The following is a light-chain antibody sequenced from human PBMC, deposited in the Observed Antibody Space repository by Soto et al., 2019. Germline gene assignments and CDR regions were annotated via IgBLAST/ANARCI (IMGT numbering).Light chain of an antibody. CDR3: QQSYSKPRT. CDR1: QSISSY. Sequence: DIQMTQSPSSLSASVGDRVTITCRASQSISSYLNWYQHKPGKAPNLLIYAATTLQSGVPSRFSGSGSGTDFTLTISSLQPEDFATYYCQQSYSKPRTFGQGTKVDIK. CDR2: AAT. J-gene: IGKJ1*01. V-gene: IGKV1-39*01.